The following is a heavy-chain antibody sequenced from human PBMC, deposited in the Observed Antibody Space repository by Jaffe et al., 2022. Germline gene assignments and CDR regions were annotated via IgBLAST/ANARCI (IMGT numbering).Heavy chain of an antibody. CDR2: IYHSGST. Sequence: QVQLQESGPGLVKPSETLSLTCAVSGYSISSGYYWGWIRQPPGKGLEWIGSIYHSGSTYYNPSLKSRVTISVDTSKNQFSLKLSSVTAADTAVYYCARLSWIQLWLGYDYWGQGTLVTVSS. CDR3: ARLSWIQLWLGYDY. V-gene: IGHV4-38-2*01. CDR1: GYSISSGYY. J-gene: IGHJ4*02. D-gene: IGHD5-18*01.